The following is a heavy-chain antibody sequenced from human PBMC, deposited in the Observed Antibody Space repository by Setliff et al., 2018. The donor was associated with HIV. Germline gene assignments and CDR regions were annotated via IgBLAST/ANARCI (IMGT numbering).Heavy chain of an antibody. CDR2: INRDESRK. CDR1: GFDFNNYW. CDR3: ARSPQGGYFDY. J-gene: IGHJ4*03. V-gene: IGHV3-7*03. Sequence: GGSLRLSCAASGFDFNNYWMSWVRQGPGKGPEWVANINRDESRKSYVDSVKGRFTISRDNAKNSLYLQMNNLRDEDTAAYHCARSPQGGYFDYWGQGTLVTVSS.